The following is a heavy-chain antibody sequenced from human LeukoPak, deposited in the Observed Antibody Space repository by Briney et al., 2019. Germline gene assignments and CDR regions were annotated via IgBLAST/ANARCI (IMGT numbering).Heavy chain of an antibody. J-gene: IGHJ4*02. CDR3: ARSKIDY. Sequence: GGSLTLSCTASGFTFSNYWMMWVRQAPGKGLEWVANINEDGSEKYYADSVEGRFTISRDNAKNSLDLQMNSLRADDTAIYYCARSKIDYWGQGTLVTVSS. CDR1: GFTFSNYW. V-gene: IGHV3-7*01. D-gene: IGHD4-11*01. CDR2: INEDGSEK.